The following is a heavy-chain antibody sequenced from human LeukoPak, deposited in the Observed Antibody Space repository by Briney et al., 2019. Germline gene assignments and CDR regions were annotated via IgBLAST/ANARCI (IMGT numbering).Heavy chain of an antibody. CDR1: GFTFSSYA. J-gene: IGHJ4*02. Sequence: GGSLRLSCAASGFTFSSYAMSWVRQARGKGLEWVSAMSGGDGSTYYADSVKGRFTISRDNSKKTLYLQMNGLRAEDTAVYYCAKDWPSSGIYYGQFDFWGQGTLVTVSS. CDR3: AKDWPSSGIYYGQFDF. V-gene: IGHV3-23*01. CDR2: MSGGDGST. D-gene: IGHD1-26*01.